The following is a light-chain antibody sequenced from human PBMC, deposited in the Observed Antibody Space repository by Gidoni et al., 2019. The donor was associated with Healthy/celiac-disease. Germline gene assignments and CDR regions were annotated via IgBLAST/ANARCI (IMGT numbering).Light chain of an antibody. CDR1: QDISSW. CDR3: QQANSFHLA. V-gene: IGKV1-12*01. J-gene: IGKJ4*01. CDR2: AES. Sequence: IQMTQSPSSVYAAVGDRVTITCRPSQDISSWLAWYQQKPGKAPKLLIYAESSLQSGVPSRFSGSGSGTDFTLTISSLQPEDFATYYCQQANSFHLAFGGGTKVEIK.